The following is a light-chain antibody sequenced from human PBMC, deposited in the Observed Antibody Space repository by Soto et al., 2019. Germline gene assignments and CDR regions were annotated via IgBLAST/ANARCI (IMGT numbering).Light chain of an antibody. CDR3: QQGDSFPFT. V-gene: IGKV1-12*01. J-gene: IGKJ4*01. CDR2: AAS. Sequence: DIQMTQSPSSVSASVGDRVTITCRASQDIRSWVAWYQQKPGKAPKLLISAASSLQIGVPRRFSGSGSGTDFTLIISSLQPEDFATYFCQQGDSFPFTFGGGTKVEIK. CDR1: QDIRSW.